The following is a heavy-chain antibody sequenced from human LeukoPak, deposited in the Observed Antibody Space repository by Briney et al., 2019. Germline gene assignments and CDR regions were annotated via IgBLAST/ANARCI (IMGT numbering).Heavy chain of an antibody. J-gene: IGHJ3*02. CDR2: IYYSGST. V-gene: IGHV4-59*08. D-gene: IGHD3-3*01. CDR3: ARQASAANYDFWSGTRNDAFDI. Sequence: PSETLSLTCTVTGSSISSYYWSWIRQPPGKGLEWIGYIYYSGSTNHNPSLKSRVTISVDTSKNQFSLKLSSVTAADTAVYYCARQASAANYDFWSGTRNDAFDIWGQGTMVTVSS. CDR1: GSSISSYY.